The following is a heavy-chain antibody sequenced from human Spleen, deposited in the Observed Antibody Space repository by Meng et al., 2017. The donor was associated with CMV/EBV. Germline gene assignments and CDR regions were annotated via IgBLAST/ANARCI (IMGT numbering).Heavy chain of an antibody. CDR1: GFTFSDYY. CDR3: AKDQDIVVVPAAPPYYYYGMDV. CDR2: ISSSGSTL. V-gene: IGHV3-11*01. D-gene: IGHD2-2*01. J-gene: IGHJ6*02. Sequence: GESLKISCAASGFTFSDYYMSWIRQAPGKGLEWVSYISSSGSTLYYADSVKGRFTISRDNSKNTLYLQMNSLRAEDTAVYYCAKDQDIVVVPAAPPYYYYGMDVWGQGTTVTVSS.